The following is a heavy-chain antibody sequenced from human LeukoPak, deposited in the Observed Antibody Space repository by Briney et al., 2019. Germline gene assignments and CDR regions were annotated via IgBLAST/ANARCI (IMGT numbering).Heavy chain of an antibody. D-gene: IGHD6-6*01. J-gene: IGHJ4*02. CDR2: ISYSGNI. CDR3: AGSIAARLDY. V-gene: IGHV4-39*07. CDR1: GGSISSSTYY. Sequence: KPSETLSLTCTVSGGSISSSTYYWGWIRQPPGKGLEWIGSISYSGNIYYNPSLKSRVTISVDTSKNQFSLKLSSVTAADTAVYYCAGSIAARLDYWGQGTLVTVSS.